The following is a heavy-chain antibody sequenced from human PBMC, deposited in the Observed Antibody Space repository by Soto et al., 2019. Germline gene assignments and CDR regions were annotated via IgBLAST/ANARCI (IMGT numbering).Heavy chain of an antibody. V-gene: IGHV3-21*01. CDR2: ISSSSSYI. Sequence: GGSLRLSCAASGFTFSSYSMNWVRQAPGKGLEWVSSISSSSSYIYYADSVKGRLTMPRDNAKNSLYLQMNSLRAEDTAVYYCARDLRAAAGTRGYWGQGTLVTVSS. CDR1: GFTFSSYS. D-gene: IGHD6-13*01. CDR3: ARDLRAAAGTRGY. J-gene: IGHJ4*02.